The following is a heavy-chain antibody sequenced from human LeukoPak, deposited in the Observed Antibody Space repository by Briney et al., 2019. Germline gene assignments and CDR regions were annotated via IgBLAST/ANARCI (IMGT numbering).Heavy chain of an antibody. CDR3: AREDFWSGYSDY. J-gene: IGHJ4*02. CDR2: IYTSGST. CDR1: GGSISSYY. D-gene: IGHD3-3*01. V-gene: IGHV4-4*07. Sequence: ASETLSLTCTVSGGSISSYYWSWIRQPAGKGLEWIGRIYTSGSTNYNPSLKSRVTMSVDTSKNQFSLKLSSVIAADTAVYYCAREDFWSGYSDYWGQGTLVTVSS.